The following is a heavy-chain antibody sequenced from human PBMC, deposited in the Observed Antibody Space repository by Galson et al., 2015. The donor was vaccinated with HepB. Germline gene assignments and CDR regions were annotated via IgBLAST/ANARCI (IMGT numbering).Heavy chain of an antibody. D-gene: IGHD2-8*01. CDR3: ARRLNRRSVYLVDH. V-gene: IGHV5-10-1*01. CDR1: GYMFTNWW. J-gene: IGHJ4*02. CDR2: IDPSDSYI. Sequence: QSGAEVTKPGESLKTSCQASGYMFTNWWLSWVRQVPGKGLEWVGRIDPSDSYINYSPSFQGHVTISADTSTKTIYLQWIGLKASDTAIYYCARRLNRRSVYLVDHWGQGTLVIVSS.